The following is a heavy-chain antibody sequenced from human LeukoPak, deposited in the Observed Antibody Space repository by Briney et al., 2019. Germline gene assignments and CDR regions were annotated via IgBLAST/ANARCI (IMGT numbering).Heavy chain of an antibody. Sequence: GGSLRLSCTASGFTFGDYAMSWFRQAPGKGLEWVGFIRSKAYGGTTEYAASVKGRFTISRDDSKSIAYLQMNSLKTEDTAVYYCTRGDYYDSSGYCGFDYWGQGTLVTVSS. CDR1: GFTFGDYA. V-gene: IGHV3-49*03. D-gene: IGHD3-22*01. J-gene: IGHJ4*02. CDR3: TRGDYYDSSGYCGFDY. CDR2: IRSKAYGGTT.